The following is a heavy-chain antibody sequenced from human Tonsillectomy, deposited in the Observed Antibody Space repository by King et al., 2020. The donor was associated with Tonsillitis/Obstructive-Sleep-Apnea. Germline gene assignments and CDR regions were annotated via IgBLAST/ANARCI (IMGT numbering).Heavy chain of an antibody. CDR2: IYYSGST. CDR1: GSSISSYY. J-gene: IGHJ4*02. V-gene: IGHV4-59*08. D-gene: IGHD3-9*01. Sequence: QLQESGPGLVKPSETLSLTCTVSGSSISSYYWSWIRQPPGKGLEWIGYIYYSGSTIYNPSLKSRVTMSVDTPKNQFSLKLSSVTAADTAVYYCARERGHYDILPGYHYYFDYWGQGTLVTVSS. CDR3: ARERGHYDILPGYHYYFDY.